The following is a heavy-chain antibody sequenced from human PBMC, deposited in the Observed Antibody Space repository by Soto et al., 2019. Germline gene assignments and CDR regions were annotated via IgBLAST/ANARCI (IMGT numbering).Heavy chain of an antibody. J-gene: IGHJ6*02. CDR2: IYHSGTT. CDR3: ARAHYGDYGYGMDV. D-gene: IGHD4-17*01. Sequence: QLQLQESGSGLVKPSQTLSLTCAVSGGSISSGGYSWSWIRQPPGKGLEWIGYIYHSGTTYCNPALSCRVTISVDRSKNQFSLKLSSVTAADTAVYYCARAHYGDYGYGMDVWGQGTTVTVSS. CDR1: GGSISSGGYS. V-gene: IGHV4-30-2*01.